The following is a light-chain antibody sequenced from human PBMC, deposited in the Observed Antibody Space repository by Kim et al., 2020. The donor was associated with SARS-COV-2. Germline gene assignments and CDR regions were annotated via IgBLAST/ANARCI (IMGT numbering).Light chain of an antibody. Sequence: ASVGDRVTVTCQASQDIKKSLNWFQQKPGKAPKLLIYDTSSLEVGVPLRFSGSGSGTHFTLTISGLQPEDVATYYCQQSDNLPLTFGPGTKVDIK. CDR3: QQSDNLPLT. CDR1: QDIKKS. V-gene: IGKV1-33*01. CDR2: DTS. J-gene: IGKJ3*01.